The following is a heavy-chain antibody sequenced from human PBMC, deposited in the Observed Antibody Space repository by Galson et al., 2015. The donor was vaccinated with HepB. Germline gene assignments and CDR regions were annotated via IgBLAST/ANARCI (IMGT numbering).Heavy chain of an antibody. D-gene: IGHD2-2*01. CDR2: INPSGGTT. CDR3: ARDRGDCTSTNCVVLDV. CDR1: RSTFSRYY. J-gene: IGHJ6*02. V-gene: IGHV1-46*01. Sequence: SVKVSCKASRSTFSRYYIHCVRQAPGQGLEWMGIINPSGGTTNYAQRFQGRITMTRDTSTSTVYMELGSLRSEDTAVYYCARDRGDCTSTNCVVLDVWGQGTTVTVSS.